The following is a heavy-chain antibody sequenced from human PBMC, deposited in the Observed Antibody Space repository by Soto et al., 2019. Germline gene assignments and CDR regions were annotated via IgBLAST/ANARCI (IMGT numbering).Heavy chain of an antibody. J-gene: IGHJ6*02. Sequence: PGGSLRLSCAASGFTFSSYSMNWVRQAPGKGLEWVSSISSSSSYIYYADSVKGRFTISRDNAKNSLYLQMNSLRAEDTAVYYCARSRGGSPYYYGMDVWGQGTTATVSS. CDR3: ARSRGGSPYYYGMDV. D-gene: IGHD3-16*01. V-gene: IGHV3-21*01. CDR2: ISSSSSYI. CDR1: GFTFSSYS.